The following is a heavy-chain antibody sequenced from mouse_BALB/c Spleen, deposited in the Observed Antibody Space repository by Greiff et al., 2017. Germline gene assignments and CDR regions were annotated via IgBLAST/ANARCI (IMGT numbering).Heavy chain of an antibody. CDR3: AIYYVDY. CDR2: INPSTGYT. CDR1: GYTFTSYW. V-gene: IGHV1-7*01. Sequence: QVQLQQSGAELAKPGASVKMSCKASGYTFTSYWMHWVKQRPGQGLEWIGYINPSTGYTEYNQKFKVKATLTADKSSSTAYMQLSSLTSEDSAVYYCAIYYVDYWGQGTTLTVSS. D-gene: IGHD2-1*01. J-gene: IGHJ2*01.